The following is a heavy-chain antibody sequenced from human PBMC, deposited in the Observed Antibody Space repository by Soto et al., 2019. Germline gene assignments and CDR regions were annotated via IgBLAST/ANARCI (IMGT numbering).Heavy chain of an antibody. D-gene: IGHD6-19*01. J-gene: IGHJ4*02. CDR3: ARVRGSGWYFHS. Sequence: QVQLVESGGGVAQPGRSLTLSCAASGFTFSRSDMHWVRQAPGKGLEWVAGIWSDGSDKYYVDSVKGRFTISRDNSKNTLYLQMNSLRADDTAVYYCARVRGSGWYFHSWGQGTLVTVSS. V-gene: IGHV3-33*01. CDR2: IWSDGSDK. CDR1: GFTFSRSD.